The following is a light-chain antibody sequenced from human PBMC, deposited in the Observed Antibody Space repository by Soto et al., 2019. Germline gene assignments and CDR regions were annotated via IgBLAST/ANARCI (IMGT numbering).Light chain of an antibody. CDR3: QQYNNWPLT. Sequence: EIVMTQSPATLSVSPGERATLSCRASQSVNDNLDWYQQKPGQTPRLLVYGASTRSTGIPARFSGSGSGTEFTLPISSLQSEDFAVYYWQQYNNWPLTFGGGDRVEIK. CDR2: GAS. CDR1: QSVNDN. V-gene: IGKV3-15*01. J-gene: IGKJ4*01.